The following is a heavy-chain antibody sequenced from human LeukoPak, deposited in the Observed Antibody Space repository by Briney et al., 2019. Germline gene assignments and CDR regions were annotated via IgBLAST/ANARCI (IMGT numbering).Heavy chain of an antibody. V-gene: IGHV1-2*02. D-gene: IGHD3-22*01. Sequence: ASVKVSCKASGYTFTGYYMHWVRQAPGQGLEWMGWINPNSGGTNYAQKFQGRVTMTRDTSISTDYMELSRLRSDDTAVYYCARVDYYDSSGYYPGFDPWGQGTLVTVSS. J-gene: IGHJ5*02. CDR3: ARVDYYDSSGYYPGFDP. CDR2: INPNSGGT. CDR1: GYTFTGYY.